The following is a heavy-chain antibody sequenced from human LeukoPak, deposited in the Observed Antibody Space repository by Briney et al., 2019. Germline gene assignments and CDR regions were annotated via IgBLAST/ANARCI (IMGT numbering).Heavy chain of an antibody. CDR2: IFPIFGTA. CDR1: GGTFISYA. J-gene: IGHJ4*02. Sequence: SXXVSCKASGGTFISYAISWGRQAPGEGGEGIGRIFPIFGTATYAQKFQGRVTITTHESTSTAYMELSSLRSEDTAVYYCAVTHYYDSSGYYSTDYWGQGTLVTVSS. V-gene: IGHV1-69*05. CDR3: AVTHYYDSSGYYSTDY. D-gene: IGHD3-22*01.